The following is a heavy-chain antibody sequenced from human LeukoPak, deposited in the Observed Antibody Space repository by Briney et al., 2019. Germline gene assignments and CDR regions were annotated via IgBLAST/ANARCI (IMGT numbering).Heavy chain of an antibody. V-gene: IGHV3-30*03. CDR2: ISYDGSNK. D-gene: IGHD6-13*01. CDR3: ARGIAAAADY. J-gene: IGHJ4*02. Sequence: PGGSLSLSCAASGFTFSSYGMHGVRQAPGKGLEWVAVISYDGSNKYYADSVKGRFTISRDNSKNTLYLQMNSLRAEDTAVYYCARGIAAAADYWGQGTLVTVSS. CDR1: GFTFSSYG.